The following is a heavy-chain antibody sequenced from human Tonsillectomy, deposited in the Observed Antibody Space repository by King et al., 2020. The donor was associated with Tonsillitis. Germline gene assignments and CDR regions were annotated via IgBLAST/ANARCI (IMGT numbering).Heavy chain of an antibody. D-gene: IGHD3-10*01. CDR3: AKDRGRWQFDY. V-gene: IGHV3-23*03. CDR2: VYRGGGTT. Sequence: VQLVESGGGLVQPGGSLRLSCAASGFTFSNFAMNWVRQAPGKGLEGVSVVYRGGGTTYADSVKGRFTISRDDSKNTLYLQMNSLRAEDTAVYYCAKDRGRWQFDYWGQGTLVTVSS. CDR1: GFTFSNFA. J-gene: IGHJ4*02.